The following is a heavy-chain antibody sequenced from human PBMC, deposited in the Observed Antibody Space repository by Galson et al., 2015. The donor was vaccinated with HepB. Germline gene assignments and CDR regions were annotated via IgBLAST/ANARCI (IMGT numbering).Heavy chain of an antibody. D-gene: IGHD1-26*01. CDR2: IYPAYSDT. CDR1: GYSFTSYW. Sequence: QSGAEVKKPGESLKISCKGSGYSFTSYWIGWVRQMPGKGLEWMGIIYPAYSDTRYSPSFQGQVTISADKSLTTAYLQWSSLKASDSAMYFCARHLFGGSYFYGVDVWGQGTAVAVSS. CDR3: ARHLFGGSYFYGVDV. J-gene: IGHJ6*02. V-gene: IGHV5-51*01.